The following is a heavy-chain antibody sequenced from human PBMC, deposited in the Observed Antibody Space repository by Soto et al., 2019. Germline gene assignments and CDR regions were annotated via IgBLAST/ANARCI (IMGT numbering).Heavy chain of an antibody. CDR2: IYSGETT. D-gene: IGHD3-16*01. J-gene: IGHJ5*02. V-gene: IGHV3-53*01. CDR1: GFNVNSDY. CDR3: AKDSRLMTTSWVDP. Sequence: HPGGSLRLSCAASGFNVNSDYMNWVRQTPGKGLEWVASIYSGETTYYADSVKGRFTISRDNSKNTLYLQMNSLRAEDTAVYYCAKDSRLMTTSWVDPWGQGTLVTVS.